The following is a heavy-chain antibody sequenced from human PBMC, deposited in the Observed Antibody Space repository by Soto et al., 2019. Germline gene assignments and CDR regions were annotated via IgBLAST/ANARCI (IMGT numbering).Heavy chain of an antibody. CDR1: GFSLTTNGVG. D-gene: IGHD3-10*01. CDR2: FFWEDDT. V-gene: IGHV2-5*02. CDR3: ARSRAAWTNAFDV. Sequence: QIALKESGPALVKPTQTLTLTCSFSGFSLTTNGVGVGWIRQPPGKALEWLAIFFWEDDTRYSLSLKSRLTITKDASRNLVVLTMTNMAPADTGTYYCARSRAAWTNAFDVWGQGTLVSVSS. J-gene: IGHJ3*01.